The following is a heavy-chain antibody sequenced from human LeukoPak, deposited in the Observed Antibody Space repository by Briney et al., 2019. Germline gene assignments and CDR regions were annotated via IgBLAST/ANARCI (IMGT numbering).Heavy chain of an antibody. D-gene: IGHD5-18*01. J-gene: IGHJ6*03. CDR2: INTNTGNP. Sequence: ASVKVSCKASGYSFTSFGMNWVRQAPGQGLEWLGWINTNTGNPTYGQGFTGRFVFSLDTSVSTAYLQISSLKAEDTAVYYCARDLRYGRRGVSHYYMDVWGKGTTVTVSS. CDR1: GYSFTSFG. CDR3: ARDLRYGRRGVSHYYMDV. V-gene: IGHV7-4-1*02.